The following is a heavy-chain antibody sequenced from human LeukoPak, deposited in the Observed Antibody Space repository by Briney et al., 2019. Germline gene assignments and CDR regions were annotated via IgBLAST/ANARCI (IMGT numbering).Heavy chain of an antibody. J-gene: IGHJ4*02. CDR1: GGSISSGGYS. V-gene: IGHV4-31*03. CDR3: ARAGDFDNLDY. D-gene: IGHD3-9*01. CDR2: IYYSGST. Sequence: SETLSLTCTVSGGSISSGGYSWSWIRQHPGKGLEWIGNIYYSGSTYYNPSLKSRVTISVDTSKNQFSLELSSVTAADTAVYYCARAGDFDNLDYWGQGTLV.